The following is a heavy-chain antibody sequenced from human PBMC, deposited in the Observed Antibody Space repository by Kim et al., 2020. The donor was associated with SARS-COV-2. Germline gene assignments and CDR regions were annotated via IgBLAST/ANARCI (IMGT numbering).Heavy chain of an antibody. CDR1: GGSISSYY. CDR3: ARDSSIAAAGPGWFDP. Sequence: SETLSLTCTVSGGSISSYYWSWIRQPPGKGLEWIGYIYYSGSTNYNPSLKSRVTISVDTSKNQFSLKLSSVTAADTAVYYCARDSSIAAAGPGWFDPWGQGTLVTVSS. V-gene: IGHV4-59*01. CDR2: IYYSGST. D-gene: IGHD6-13*01. J-gene: IGHJ5*02.